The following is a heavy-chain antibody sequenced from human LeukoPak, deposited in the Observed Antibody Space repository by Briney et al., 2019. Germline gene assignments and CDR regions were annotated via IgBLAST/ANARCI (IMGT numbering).Heavy chain of an antibody. CDR3: AKEGRGSGWYRGTVDY. V-gene: IGHV3-23*01. CDR2: ISGSGGST. Sequence: GGSLRLSCAASGFTFSSYWMSWVRQAPGKGLEWVSAISGSGGSTYYADSVKGRFTISRDNSKNTLYLQMNSLRAEDTAVYYCAKEGRGSGWYRGTVDYWGQGTLVTVSS. D-gene: IGHD6-19*01. CDR1: GFTFSSYW. J-gene: IGHJ4*02.